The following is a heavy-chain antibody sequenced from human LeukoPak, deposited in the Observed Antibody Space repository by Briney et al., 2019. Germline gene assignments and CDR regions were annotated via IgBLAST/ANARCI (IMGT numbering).Heavy chain of an antibody. CDR3: ARADYDTSGYYADY. J-gene: IGHJ4*02. CDR1: GFTFSTYA. Sequence: GGSLRLSCAASGFTFSTYAMHWVRQAPGKGLEYVSAISSNGGTTYYANSVKGRFTISRDNSKNTLCLQMGSLRAEDMAVYYCARADYDTSGYYADYWGQGTLVTVSS. D-gene: IGHD3-22*01. CDR2: ISSNGGTT. V-gene: IGHV3-64*01.